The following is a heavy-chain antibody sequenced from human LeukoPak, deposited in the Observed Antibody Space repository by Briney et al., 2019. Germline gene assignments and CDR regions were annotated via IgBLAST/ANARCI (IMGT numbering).Heavy chain of an antibody. Sequence: PGGSLRLSCAASGFTFSSYGTHWVRQAPGKGLEWVAFIRYDGSNKYYADSVKGRFTISRDNSKNTLYLQMNSLRAEDTAVYYCAKDYLAIYYDFWSGYSYYFDYWGQGTLVTVSS. CDR2: IRYDGSNK. CDR3: AKDYLAIYYDFWSGYSYYFDY. J-gene: IGHJ4*02. D-gene: IGHD3-3*01. V-gene: IGHV3-30*02. CDR1: GFTFSSYG.